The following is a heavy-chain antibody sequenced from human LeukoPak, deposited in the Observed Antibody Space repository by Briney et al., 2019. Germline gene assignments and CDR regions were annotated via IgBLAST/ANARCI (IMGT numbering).Heavy chain of an antibody. CDR3: ASRTSAKGFDF. J-gene: IGHJ4*02. Sequence: PGGSLRLSCAASGFTFSTYWMSWVRQAPGKGLEWVANIKGDASEIRYVDSVKGRFTISRDNGKNSLYLQMNSLRAEDTAVYYCASRTSAKGFDFWGQGTLVTVSS. D-gene: IGHD2-2*01. CDR1: GFTFSTYW. CDR2: IKGDASEI. V-gene: IGHV3-7*05.